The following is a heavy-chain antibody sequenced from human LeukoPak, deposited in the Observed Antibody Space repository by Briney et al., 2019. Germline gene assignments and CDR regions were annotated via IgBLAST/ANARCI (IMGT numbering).Heavy chain of an antibody. D-gene: IGHD3-10*01. CDR3: ASTTYYYGSGSYIPYYMDV. Sequence: GASVKVSCKASGGTFSSYAISWVRQAPGQGLEWMGGIIPIFGTANYAQKFQGRVTITTDESTSTAYMELSSLRSEDTAVYYCASTTYYYGSGSYIPYYMDVWGKGTTVTVSS. J-gene: IGHJ6*03. CDR2: IIPIFGTA. V-gene: IGHV1-69*05. CDR1: GGTFSSYA.